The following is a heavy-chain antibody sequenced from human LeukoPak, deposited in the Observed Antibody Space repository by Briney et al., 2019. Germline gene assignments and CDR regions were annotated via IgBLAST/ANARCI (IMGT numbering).Heavy chain of an antibody. CDR2: INTNIGSP. J-gene: IGHJ4*02. CDR1: GYTFTSYA. CDR3: ACYDCGDY. D-gene: IGHD2-2*01. Sequence: GASVKVSCKASGYTFTSYAMNWARQVPGQGLEWMGWINTNIGSPTYAQAFTGRFVFSLDTSVSTAYLQISSLKTEDTAVYYCACYDCGDYWGQGTLVTVSS. V-gene: IGHV7-4-1*02.